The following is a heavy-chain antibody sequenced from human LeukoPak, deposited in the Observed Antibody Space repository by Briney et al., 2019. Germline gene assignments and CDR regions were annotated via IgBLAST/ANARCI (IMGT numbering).Heavy chain of an antibody. CDR2: IIPILGIA. Sequence: ASVEVSCKASGGTFSSYAISWVRQAPGQGLEWMGRIIPILGIANYAQKFQGRVTITADKSTSTAYMELSSLRSEDTAVYYCARFVEGYSSSWQGEPSPDYWGQGTLVTVSS. CDR1: GGTFSSYA. CDR3: ARFVEGYSSSWQGEPSPDY. D-gene: IGHD6-13*01. J-gene: IGHJ4*02. V-gene: IGHV1-69*04.